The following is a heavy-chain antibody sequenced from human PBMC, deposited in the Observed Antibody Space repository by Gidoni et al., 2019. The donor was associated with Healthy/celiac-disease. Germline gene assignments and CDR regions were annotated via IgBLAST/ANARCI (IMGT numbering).Heavy chain of an antibody. CDR1: GFTFSSYA. CDR3: ARDNGGWYFDL. CDR2: ISYDGSNK. V-gene: IGHV3-30-3*01. D-gene: IGHD3-10*01. J-gene: IGHJ2*01. Sequence: QVQLVESGGGVVQPGRSLRLSCAASGFTFSSYAMHWVRQAPGKGLEWVAVISYDGSNKYYADSVKGRFTISRDNSKNTLYLQMNSLRAEDTAVYYCARDNGGWYFDLWGRGTLVTVSS.